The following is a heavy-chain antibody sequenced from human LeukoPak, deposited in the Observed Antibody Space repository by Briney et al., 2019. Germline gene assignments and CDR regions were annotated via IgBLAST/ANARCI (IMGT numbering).Heavy chain of an antibody. J-gene: IGHJ4*02. CDR3: AKDCQWLVWDY. CDR2: ISDSGGNT. D-gene: IGHD6-19*01. Sequence: GGSLRLSCAASGFTFNNYAVSWVRQAPGKGLDWVSGISDSGGNTYYADSVKGRFSISRDNSQNTLYLHMNSLRVEDTAIYYCAKDCQWLVWDYWGQGSLVTVSS. CDR1: GFTFNNYA. V-gene: IGHV3-23*01.